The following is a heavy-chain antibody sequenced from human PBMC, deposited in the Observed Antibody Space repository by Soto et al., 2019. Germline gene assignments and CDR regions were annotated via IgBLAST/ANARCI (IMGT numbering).Heavy chain of an antibody. V-gene: IGHV3-30*18. D-gene: IGHD3-22*01. Sequence: GGALRLSCAASGFTFSSYGVHWVRQAPGKGLEWVASVSYDGSNKHYADSVKGRFTISRDNSRNTLDLQMNSLRAEDTAVYYCAKDTYYYDRSGYYTYDHWGQGTQVTVSS. CDR1: GFTFSSYG. CDR3: AKDTYYYDRSGYYTYDH. CDR2: VSYDGSNK. J-gene: IGHJ4*02.